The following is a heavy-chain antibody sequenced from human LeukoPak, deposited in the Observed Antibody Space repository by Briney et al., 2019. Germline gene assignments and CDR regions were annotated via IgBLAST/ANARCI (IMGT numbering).Heavy chain of an antibody. CDR2: VYHSGST. V-gene: IGHV4-38-2*02. D-gene: IGHD3-10*01. CDR1: NYSISSGYY. CDR3: ARGADYYGSGSYFEGTFDY. J-gene: IGHJ4*02. Sequence: PSETLSLTCTVSNYSISSGYYWGWIRQPPGKGLEWIASVYHSGSTSYNPSLKSRLTISVHKSKNEFSLKLTSVTAADTAVYYCARGADYYGSGSYFEGTFDYWGQGSLVTVSS.